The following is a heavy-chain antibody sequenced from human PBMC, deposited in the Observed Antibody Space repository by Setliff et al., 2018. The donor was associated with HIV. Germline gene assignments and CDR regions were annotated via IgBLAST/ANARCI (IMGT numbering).Heavy chain of an antibody. Sequence: SEILSLTCAVSGYSISSGYYWGWIRQPPGKGLEWIGSIFHSAATNYNPSLKSRVTISIDTSKNQFSLKLTSVTAADTAVYYCARRGAYGYDYFDYWGPGILVTVSS. CDR1: GYSISSGYY. D-gene: IGHD5-12*01. CDR2: IFHSAAT. CDR3: ARRGAYGYDYFDY. J-gene: IGHJ4*02. V-gene: IGHV4-38-2*01.